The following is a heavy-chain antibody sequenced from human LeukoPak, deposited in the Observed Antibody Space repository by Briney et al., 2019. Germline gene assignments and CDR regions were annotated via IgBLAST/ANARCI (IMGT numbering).Heavy chain of an antibody. V-gene: IGHV4-4*07. D-gene: IGHD4-11*01. CDR1: GGSISSYY. CDR3: ARVALQYQIGYFDY. CDR2: IYTSGST. Sequence: SETLSLTCTVSGGSISSYYWSWIRQPAGKGLEWIGRIYTSGSTNCNPSLKSRVTMSVDTSKNQFSLKLSSVTAADTAVYYCARVALQYQIGYFDYWGQGTLVTVSS. J-gene: IGHJ4*02.